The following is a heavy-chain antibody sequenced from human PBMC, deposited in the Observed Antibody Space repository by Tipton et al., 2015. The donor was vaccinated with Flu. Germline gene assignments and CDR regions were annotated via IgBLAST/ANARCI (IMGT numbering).Heavy chain of an antibody. Sequence: TLSLTCTVSGGSISSYYWSWIRQPPGKGLEWIGYIYYSGSTKYNPSLKSRVTISVDTSKNQFSLKLSSVTAADTAVYYCARGGSDTILSWFDPWGQGTLVTVSP. CDR1: GGSISSYY. CDR2: IYYSGST. D-gene: IGHD3-3*01. CDR3: ARGGSDTILSWFDP. J-gene: IGHJ5*02. V-gene: IGHV4-59*01.